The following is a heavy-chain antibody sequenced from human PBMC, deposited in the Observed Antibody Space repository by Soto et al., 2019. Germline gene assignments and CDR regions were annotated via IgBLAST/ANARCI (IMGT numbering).Heavy chain of an antibody. CDR1: GFPFSNYY. D-gene: IGHD3-10*01. Sequence: EVQLLESGGGLVQPGGSLRLSCVASGFPFSNYYMDWVRQAPGKGLEWVAVISGSEDNIHYADSVKGRFTISRDNSMNMLYLQMNSLRADDTAIYYCAKDLHWFAMDVWGQGTTVTVSS. CDR2: ISGSEDNI. J-gene: IGHJ6*02. CDR3: AKDLHWFAMDV. V-gene: IGHV3-23*01.